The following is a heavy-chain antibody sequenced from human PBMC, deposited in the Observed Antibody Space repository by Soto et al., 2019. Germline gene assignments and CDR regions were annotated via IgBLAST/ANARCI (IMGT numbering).Heavy chain of an antibody. Sequence: EVQLVESGGGLVQPGGSLRLSCAASGFTFSDHFMDWVRQAPGKGLEWVGRSRNKASRFTTDYAASVRGRFTVSRGELENSFYLQMNSLKTDDTAVYYCASPQRRSGGWSYYWGQGTLVTVSS. V-gene: IGHV3-72*01. CDR3: ASPQRRSGGWSYY. CDR1: GFTFSDHF. D-gene: IGHD6-19*01. CDR2: SRNKASRFTT. J-gene: IGHJ4*02.